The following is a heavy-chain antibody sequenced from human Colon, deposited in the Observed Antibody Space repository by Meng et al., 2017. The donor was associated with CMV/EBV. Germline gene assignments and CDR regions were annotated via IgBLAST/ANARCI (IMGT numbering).Heavy chain of an antibody. V-gene: IGHV1-18*01. CDR2: ISAHNGNA. Sequence: ASVKVSCKASGYTFTTYGITWVRQAPGQGLEWVGWISAHNGNAEYAQKFQDRVIITTDTSTTTVYMELRSLRSDDTAMYYCARFRRMTMIPGSQYNYFDPWGQGTLVTVSS. CDR3: ARFRRMTMIPGSQYNYFDP. CDR1: GYTFTTYG. D-gene: IGHD3-22*01. J-gene: IGHJ5*02.